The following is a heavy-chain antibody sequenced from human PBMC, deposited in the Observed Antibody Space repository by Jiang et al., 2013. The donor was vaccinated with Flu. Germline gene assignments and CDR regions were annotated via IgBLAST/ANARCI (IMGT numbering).Heavy chain of an antibody. CDR2: INAGNGNT. Sequence: GAEVKKPGASVKVSCKASGYTFTSYAMHWVRQAPGQRLEWMGWINAGNGNTKYSQKFQGRVTITRDTSASTAYMELSSLRSEDTAVYYCARDSDGREPIVASYLFDPWGQGTLVTVSS. D-gene: IGHD5-12*01. CDR3: ARDSDGREPIVASYLFDP. V-gene: IGHV1-3*01. J-gene: IGHJ5*02. CDR1: GYTFTSYA.